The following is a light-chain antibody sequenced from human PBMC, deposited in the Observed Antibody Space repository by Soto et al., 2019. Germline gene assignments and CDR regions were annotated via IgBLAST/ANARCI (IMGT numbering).Light chain of an antibody. J-gene: IGKJ2*02. CDR2: VIC. Sequence: DILFTQSPSFLTASVRDRVTITCRASQCMSCYLAGFQRKPGRAPKLVIDVICDLESGVPSRYIGRGSRTEFTLSNSSLHPDDCATYYCQQYKSQPSCTVGQGTKVDIK. CDR3: QQYKSQPSCT. CDR1: QCMSCY. V-gene: IGKV1-9*01.